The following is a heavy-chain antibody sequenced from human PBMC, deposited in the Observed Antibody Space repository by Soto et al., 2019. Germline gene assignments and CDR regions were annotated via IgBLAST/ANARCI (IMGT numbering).Heavy chain of an antibody. CDR1: GFTFSSYA. V-gene: IGHV3-23*01. Sequence: GGSLRLSCAASGFTFSSYAMRWVRQAPGKGLEWVSAISGSGGSTYYADSVKGRFTISRDNSKNTLYLQMNSLRAEDTAVYYCEKDSITMVRGVIMEYNGFDPWGQGTLVTVSS. CDR2: ISGSGGST. CDR3: EKDSITMVRGVIMEYNGFDP. J-gene: IGHJ5*02. D-gene: IGHD3-10*01.